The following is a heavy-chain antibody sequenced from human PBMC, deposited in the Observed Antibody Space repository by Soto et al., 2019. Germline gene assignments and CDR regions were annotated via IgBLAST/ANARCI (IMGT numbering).Heavy chain of an antibody. J-gene: IGHJ6*02. V-gene: IGHV4-59*01. Sequence: QVQLQESGPGLVKPSETLSLTCTVSGGSINSYYWSWIRQPPGKGLEWIGHIYSSGSTNYNPSLKARVTMSLDTSKNQFSLKLNAVSAADTAVYYCARHRGDYDSSGYYYYDYGMDVGGQGTTVTVSS. D-gene: IGHD3-22*01. CDR2: IYSSGST. CDR1: GGSINSYY. CDR3: ARHRGDYDSSGYYYYDYGMDV.